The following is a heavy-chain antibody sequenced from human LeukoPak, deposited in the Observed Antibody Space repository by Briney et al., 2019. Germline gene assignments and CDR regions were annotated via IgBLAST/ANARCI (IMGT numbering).Heavy chain of an antibody. CDR3: ARGPTLPEYYDRSGYYDAFDI. CDR2: INHSGST. CDR1: TGSFSGYC. D-gene: IGHD3-22*01. J-gene: IGHJ3*02. Sequence: SEIRSLICAVYTGSFSGYCWSWIRQPPGKGLEWIGEINHSGSTNYSPSLKSRVTISRDVSKNQFSLKLRSITAADTAVYYCARGPTLPEYYDRSGYYDAFDIWACRSLPPVSS. V-gene: IGHV4-34*01.